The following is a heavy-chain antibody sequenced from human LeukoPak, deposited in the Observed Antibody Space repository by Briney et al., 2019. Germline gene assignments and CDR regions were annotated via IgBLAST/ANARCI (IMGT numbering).Heavy chain of an antibody. CDR3: ATDLGLTMIRGVIVS. J-gene: IGHJ4*02. CDR2: IKSKADGGTT. V-gene: IGHV3-15*01. Sequence: GGSLRLSCAPSGFIFTNAWMTWVRQAPGKGLEGVGRIKSKADGGTTDYGAPMKGRFPISRDHSKNTLYLQMNSLETEDTAVYYCATDLGLTMIRGVIVSWGQGTLVTVSS. CDR1: GFIFTNAW. D-gene: IGHD3-10*01.